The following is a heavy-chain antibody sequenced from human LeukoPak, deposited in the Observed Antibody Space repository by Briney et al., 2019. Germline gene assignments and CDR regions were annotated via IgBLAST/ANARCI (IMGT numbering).Heavy chain of an antibody. CDR1: GGTFSSYT. J-gene: IGHJ4*02. D-gene: IGHD5-18*01. Sequence: SVKVSCKASGGTFSSYTISWVRQAPGQGLEWMGRIIPILGIANYAQKFQGRVTITGDKSTSTAYMELSSLRSEDTAVYYCASFAMVKYDYWGQRTLVTVSS. CDR2: IIPILGIA. V-gene: IGHV1-69*02. CDR3: ASFAMVKYDY.